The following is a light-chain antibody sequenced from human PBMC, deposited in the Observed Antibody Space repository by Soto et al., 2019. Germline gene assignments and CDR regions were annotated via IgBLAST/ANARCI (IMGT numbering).Light chain of an antibody. CDR3: QQYNNWPPYT. CDR1: QSVSIN. Sequence: EIVMTQSPATLSVSPGERATLSCRASQSVSINLAWYQQKPGQAPRLLIYGASTRATGIPARFSGSGSGTEFTPTISSLQSEDFAVYYCQQYNNWPPYTFGQGTKLEIK. CDR2: GAS. V-gene: IGKV3-15*01. J-gene: IGKJ2*01.